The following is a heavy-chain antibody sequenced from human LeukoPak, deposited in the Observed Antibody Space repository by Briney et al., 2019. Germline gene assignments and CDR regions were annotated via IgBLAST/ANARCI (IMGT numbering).Heavy chain of an antibody. CDR2: ISGSGGST. CDR3: AKASSSYTCMIYIDF. Sequence: PGGSLRLSCAASGFTFSNYGMSWVRQAPGKGLEWVSVISGSGGSTYYADSVKGRFTISRDNSKNTLYLRMNSLRAEDTATYYCAKASSSYTCMIYIDFWGQGTLVTVSS. D-gene: IGHD3-22*01. J-gene: IGHJ4*02. V-gene: IGHV3-23*01. CDR1: GFTFSNYG.